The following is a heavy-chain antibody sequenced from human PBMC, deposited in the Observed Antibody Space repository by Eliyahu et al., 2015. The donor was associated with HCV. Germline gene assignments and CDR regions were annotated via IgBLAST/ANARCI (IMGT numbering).Heavy chain of an antibody. CDR3: ARDFVPFGYSSSPNWFDP. Sequence: QVQLQESGPGLVKPSGTLSLTCAVSGGSISXSXWWSWVRQPPGKGLEWIGEIYHSGSTNYNPSLKSRVTISVDKSKNQFSLKLSSVTAADTAVYYCARDFVPFGYSSSPNWFDPWGQGTLVTVSS. J-gene: IGHJ5*02. CDR2: IYHSGST. D-gene: IGHD6-13*01. V-gene: IGHV4-4*02. CDR1: GGSISXSXW.